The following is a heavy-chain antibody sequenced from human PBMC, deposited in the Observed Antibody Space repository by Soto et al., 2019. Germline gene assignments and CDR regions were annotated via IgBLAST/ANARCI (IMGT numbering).Heavy chain of an antibody. CDR2: INPSGGST. V-gene: IGHV1-46*01. D-gene: IGHD2-2*01. J-gene: IGHJ6*02. CDR3: ARVCSSTSCYDANGMDV. CDR1: GYTFTSYY. Sequence: ASVKVSCKASGYTFTSYYMHWVRQAPGQGLEWMGIINPSGGSTSYAQKFQGRVTMTRDTSTSTVYVELSSLRSEDTAVYYCARVCSSTSCYDANGMDVWGQGTTVTVYS.